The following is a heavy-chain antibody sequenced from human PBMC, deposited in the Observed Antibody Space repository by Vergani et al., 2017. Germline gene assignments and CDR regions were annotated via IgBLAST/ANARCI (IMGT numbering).Heavy chain of an antibody. CDR3: ARNDYGGKPVDY. CDR2: IYYSGST. Sequence: QVQLQESGPGLVKPSETLSLTCTVSGGSISSYYWSWIRQPPGKGLEWIGYIYYSGSTNYNPSLKSRFTISVDTSKNQFSLKLSSVTAADTAVYYCARNDYGGKPVDYWGQGTLVTVSS. V-gene: IGHV4-59*01. CDR1: GGSISSYY. D-gene: IGHD4-23*01. J-gene: IGHJ4*02.